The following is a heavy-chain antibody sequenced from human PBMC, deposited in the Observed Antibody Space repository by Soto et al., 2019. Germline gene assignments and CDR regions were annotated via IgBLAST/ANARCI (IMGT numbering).Heavy chain of an antibody. Sequence: QVQLVQSGAEVKKPGSSVKVSCKASGGTFSSYAISWVRQAPGQGLEWMGGIIPIFGTANYAQKFQGRVTITAEESTSTAYMELSSLRSEDTAVYYCARDPRYSSSSSYYYGMDVWGQGTTVTVSS. CDR2: IIPIFGTA. V-gene: IGHV1-69*01. CDR3: ARDPRYSSSSSYYYGMDV. J-gene: IGHJ6*02. D-gene: IGHD6-6*01. CDR1: GGTFSSYA.